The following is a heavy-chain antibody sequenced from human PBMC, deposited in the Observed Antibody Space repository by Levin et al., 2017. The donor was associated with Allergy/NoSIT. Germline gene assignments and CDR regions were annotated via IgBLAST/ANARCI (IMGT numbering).Heavy chain of an antibody. CDR1: GGSFSGYY. CDR3: ARGKATRGITMIRNKPYFDY. CDR2: INHSGST. J-gene: IGHJ4*02. Sequence: PSETLSLTCAVYGGSFSGYYWSWIRQPPGKGLEWIGEINHSGSTNYNPSLKSRVTISVDTSKNQFSLKLSSVTAADTAVYYCARGKATRGITMIRNKPYFDYWGQGTLVTVSS. D-gene: IGHD3-22*01. V-gene: IGHV4-34*01.